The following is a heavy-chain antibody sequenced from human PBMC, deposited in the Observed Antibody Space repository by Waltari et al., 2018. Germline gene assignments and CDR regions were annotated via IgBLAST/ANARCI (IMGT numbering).Heavy chain of an antibody. Sequence: QLQLQESGPGLVKPSETLSLTCTVSGGSISSSSYYWGWIRQPPGNGLEVIGSIYYSGGTYSNPSLKSRVTISVDTSKNQFSLKLSSVTAADTAVYYCARLPRDYYYYGMDVWGQGTTVTVSS. J-gene: IGHJ6*02. V-gene: IGHV4-39*01. CDR1: GGSISSSSYY. CDR2: IYYSGGT. CDR3: ARLPRDYYYYGMDV.